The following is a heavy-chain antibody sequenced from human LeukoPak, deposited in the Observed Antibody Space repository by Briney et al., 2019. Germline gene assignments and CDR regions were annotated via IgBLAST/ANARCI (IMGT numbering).Heavy chain of an antibody. CDR1: GGSISSYY. D-gene: IGHD3-10*01. J-gene: IGHJ6*02. CDR2: IYYSGST. Sequence: SETLSLTCTVSGGSISSYYWSWIRQPPGKGLGWIGYIYYSGSTNYNPSLTSRVTISVDKSKNQFSLKLSSVTAADTAVYYCASDPVYYGSLDYYYGMDVWGQGTTVTVSS. V-gene: IGHV4-59*01. CDR3: ASDPVYYGSLDYYYGMDV.